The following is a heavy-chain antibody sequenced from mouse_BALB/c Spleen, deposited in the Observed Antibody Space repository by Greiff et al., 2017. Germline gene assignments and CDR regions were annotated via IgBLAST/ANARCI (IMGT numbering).Heavy chain of an antibody. Sequence: VQLQQPGAELVMPGASVKMSCKASGYTFTDYWMHWVKQRPGQGLEWIGAIDTSDSYTSYNQKFKGKATLTVDESSSTAYMQLSSLTSEDSAVYYCAIDYYFDYWGQGTTLTVSS. J-gene: IGHJ2*01. CDR3: AIDYYFDY. D-gene: IGHD2-4*01. V-gene: IGHV1-69*01. CDR2: IDTSDSYT. CDR1: GYTFTDYW.